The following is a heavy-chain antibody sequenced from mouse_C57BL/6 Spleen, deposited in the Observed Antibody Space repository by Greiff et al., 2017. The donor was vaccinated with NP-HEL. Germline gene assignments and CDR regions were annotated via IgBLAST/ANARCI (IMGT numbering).Heavy chain of an antibody. V-gene: IGHV1-72*01. Sequence: QVQLQQPGAELVKPGASVKLSCKASGYTFTSYWMHWVKQRPGRGLEWIGRIDPNSGGTKYNEKFKSKATLTVDKPSSTAYMQLSSLTSEDSAVYYCASSEGLYDYDWGPWFAYWGQGTRVTVSA. D-gene: IGHD2-4*01. CDR1: GYTFTSYW. J-gene: IGHJ3*01. CDR3: ASSEGLYDYDWGPWFAY. CDR2: IDPNSGGT.